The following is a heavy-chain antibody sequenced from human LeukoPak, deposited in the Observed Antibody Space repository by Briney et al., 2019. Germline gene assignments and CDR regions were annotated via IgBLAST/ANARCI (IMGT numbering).Heavy chain of an antibody. J-gene: IGHJ4*02. V-gene: IGHV4-4*07. D-gene: IGHD1-26*01. CDR3: ARENSGSYREFDY. CDR2: IYTSGST. Sequence: SETLSLNCTVSGGSISSYYWSWIRQPAGKGLEWIGRIYTSGSTNYNASLKSRVSMSVDTSKNQFSLKLSSVTAADTAVFYCARENSGSYREFDYWGQGTLVTVSS. CDR1: GGSISSYY.